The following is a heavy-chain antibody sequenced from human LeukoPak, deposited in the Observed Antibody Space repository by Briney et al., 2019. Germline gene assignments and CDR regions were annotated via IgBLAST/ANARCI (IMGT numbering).Heavy chain of an antibody. CDR1: GFTFSSYA. CDR2: ISYDGSNK. Sequence: GGSLRLSCAASGFTFSSYAMHWVRQAPGKGLEWVAVISYDGSNKYYADSVKGRFTISRDNSKNTLYLQMNSLKTEDTAVYYCTTNYYGSGSDAFDYWGQGTLVTVSS. V-gene: IGHV3-30-3*01. J-gene: IGHJ4*02. D-gene: IGHD3-10*01. CDR3: TTNYYGSGSDAFDY.